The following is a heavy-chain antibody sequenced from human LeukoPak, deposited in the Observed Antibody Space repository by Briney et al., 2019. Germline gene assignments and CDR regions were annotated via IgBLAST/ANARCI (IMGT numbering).Heavy chain of an antibody. CDR1: VGSISSSSYY. CDR2: IYYSVST. CDR3: ARTYYYDRGKPRFDY. Sequence: SETLSLTCTVSVGSISSSSYYSGWIRQPPGKGLEWIGSIYYSVSTYYNPSLKSQVTISVDTSKNQFSLKLSSVTAAATAVFYGARTYYYDRGKPRFDYWGQGTLVTVSS. V-gene: IGHV4-39*07. D-gene: IGHD3-22*01. J-gene: IGHJ4*02.